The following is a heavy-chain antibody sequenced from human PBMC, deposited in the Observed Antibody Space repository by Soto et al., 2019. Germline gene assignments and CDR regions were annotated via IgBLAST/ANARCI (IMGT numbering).Heavy chain of an antibody. J-gene: IGHJ6*02. V-gene: IGHV5-10-1*01. CDR1: GYSFTSYW. D-gene: IGHD3-3*02. Sequence: PGESLKISCKGSGYSFTSYWISWVRQMPGKGLEWMGRIDPSDSYTNYSPSFQGHVTMSADKSISTAYLQWSSLKASDSAMYYCARHLKSLYGMDVWGQGTTLTVSS. CDR3: ARHLKSLYGMDV. CDR2: IDPSDSYT.